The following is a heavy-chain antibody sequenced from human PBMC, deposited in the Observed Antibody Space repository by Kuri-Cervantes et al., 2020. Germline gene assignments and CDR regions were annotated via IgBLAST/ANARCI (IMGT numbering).Heavy chain of an antibody. V-gene: IGHV3-9*01. CDR1: GFTFSSYG. CDR3: ARGKDLATFDI. CDR2: ISWNSGSI. Sequence: GGSLRLSCAASGFTFSSYGMHWVRQAPGKGLEWVSGISWNSGSIGYADSVKGRFTISRDNAKNSLYLHMNSLRAEDTAVYYCARGKDLATFDIWGQGTMVTVSS. D-gene: IGHD3-16*01. J-gene: IGHJ3*02.